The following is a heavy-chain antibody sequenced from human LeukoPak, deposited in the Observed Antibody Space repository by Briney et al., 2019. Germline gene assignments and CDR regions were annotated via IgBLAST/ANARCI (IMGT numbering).Heavy chain of an antibody. D-gene: IGHD2-21*01. CDR1: GYTFTGYY. CDR3: ARADYSQMYYFDY. V-gene: IGHV1-2*02. J-gene: IGHJ4*02. Sequence: ASVKVSCKASGYTFTGYYMHWVRQAPGQGLEWMGWINPNSGGTNYAQKLQGRVTMTTDTSTSTAYMELRSLRSDDTAVYYCARADYSQMYYFDYWGQGTLVTVSS. CDR2: INPNSGGT.